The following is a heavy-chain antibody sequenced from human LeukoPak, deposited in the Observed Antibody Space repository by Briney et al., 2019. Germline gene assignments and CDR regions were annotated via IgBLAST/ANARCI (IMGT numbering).Heavy chain of an antibody. CDR3: ARGQSYGPPFDY. J-gene: IGHJ4*02. CDR1: GYTFTSYY. Sequence: ASVKVSCKASGYTFTSYYMHWVRQAPGQGLEWMGWISAYNGNTNYAQKLQGRVTMTTDTSTSTAYMELRSLRSDDTAVYYCARGQSYGPPFDYWGQGTLVTVSS. D-gene: IGHD5-18*01. CDR2: ISAYNGNT. V-gene: IGHV1-18*04.